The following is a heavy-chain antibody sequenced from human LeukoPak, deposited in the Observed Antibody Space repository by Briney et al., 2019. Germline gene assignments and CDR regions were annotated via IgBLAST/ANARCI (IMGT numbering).Heavy chain of an antibody. CDR1: GFAFYNYG. J-gene: IGHJ3*02. CDR3: AKDLNPYYDIVTGYRPDAFDI. V-gene: IGHV3-23*01. CDR2: ISGSGGST. Sequence: PGGSLRLSCAASGFAFYNYGINSVRRAPGKGLEWVSAISGSGGSTYYADSVKGRFTISRDNSKNTLYLQMNSLRAEDTAVYYCAKDLNPYYDIVTGYRPDAFDIWGQGTMVTVSS. D-gene: IGHD3-9*01.